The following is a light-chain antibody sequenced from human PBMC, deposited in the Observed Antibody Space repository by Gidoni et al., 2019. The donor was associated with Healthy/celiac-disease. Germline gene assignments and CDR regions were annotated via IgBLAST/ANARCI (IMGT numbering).Light chain of an antibody. CDR2: AAS. CDR3: QQSYSTLT. V-gene: IGKV1-39*01. CDR1: QSISSY. J-gene: IGKJ4*01. Sequence: IQTTQSPSSLSASVGDRVTITCRASQSISSYLNWYQQKPGKAPKLLIYAASSVQSGVPSRFSGSGSGTGFTLTISSLQPEDFATYYCQQSYSTLTFGGGTKLEIK.